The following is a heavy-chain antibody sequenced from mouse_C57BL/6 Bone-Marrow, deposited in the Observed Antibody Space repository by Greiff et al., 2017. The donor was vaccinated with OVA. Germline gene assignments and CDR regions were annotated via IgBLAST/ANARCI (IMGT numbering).Heavy chain of an antibody. CDR1: GYAFTNYL. V-gene: IGHV1-54*01. J-gene: IGHJ4*01. CDR2: INPGSGGT. Sequence: LQESGAELVRPGTSVKVSCKASGYAFTNYLIEWVKQRPGQGLEWIGVINPGSGGTNYNEKFKGKATLTADKATSTAYMQLSSLTSEDSAVYFCARSLNPVDYWGQGTSVTVSS. D-gene: IGHD6-2*01. CDR3: ARSLNPVDY.